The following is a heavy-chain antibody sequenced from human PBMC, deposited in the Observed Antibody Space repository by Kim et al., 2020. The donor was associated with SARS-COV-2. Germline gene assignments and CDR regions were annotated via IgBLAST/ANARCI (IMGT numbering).Heavy chain of an antibody. V-gene: IGHV3-9*01. D-gene: IGHD3-10*01. CDR1: GFTFDDYA. CDR3: AKDSRGDGYIHYYYYGMDA. Sequence: GGSLRLSCAASGFTFDDYAMHWVRQAPGKGLEWVSGISWNSGSIGYADSVKGRFTISRDNAKNSLYLQMNSLRAEDTALYYCAKDSRGDGYIHYYYYGMDAWGQGTTVTVSS. CDR2: ISWNSGSI. J-gene: IGHJ6*02.